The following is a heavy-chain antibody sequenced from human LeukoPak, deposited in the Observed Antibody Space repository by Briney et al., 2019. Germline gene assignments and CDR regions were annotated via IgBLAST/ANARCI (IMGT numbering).Heavy chain of an antibody. J-gene: IGHJ6*02. CDR2: IYYSGST. D-gene: IGHD3-3*01. Sequence: PSETLSLTCTVSGGSISSYYWSWIRQPPGKGLEWIGYIYYSGSTNYNPSLKSRVTISVDTSKNQFSLKLSSVTAADTAVYYCARQATIFGVVISFMDVWGQGTTVTVSS. V-gene: IGHV4-59*08. CDR3: ARQATIFGVVISFMDV. CDR1: GGSISSYY.